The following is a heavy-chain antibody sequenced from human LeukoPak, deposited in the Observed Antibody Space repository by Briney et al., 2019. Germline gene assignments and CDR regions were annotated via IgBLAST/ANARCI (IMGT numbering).Heavy chain of an antibody. D-gene: IGHD1-14*01. V-gene: IGHV1-2*02. CDR1: GYTFSGYY. J-gene: IGHJ4*02. Sequence: ASVKVSCKASGYTFSGYYMHWVRQAPGQGLEWMGWINPNSGDTEYLQKFQDRVTMTWDMSISTAYMELSRLRSDDTAVYYCARDAASSPIEFVPRVKPNYYFDSWGRGTLVTVSS. CDR2: INPNSGDT. CDR3: ARDAASSPIEFVPRVKPNYYFDS.